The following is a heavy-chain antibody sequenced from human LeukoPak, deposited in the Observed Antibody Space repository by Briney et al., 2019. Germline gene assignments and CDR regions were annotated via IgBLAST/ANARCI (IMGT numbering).Heavy chain of an antibody. CDR3: ARDWTCTNGVCYIYDY. CDR1: GFTFSSYW. CDR2: INSDGSST. J-gene: IGHJ4*02. Sequence: GGSLRLSCAASGFTFSSYWMHWVRQAPGKGLVWVSRINSDGSSTIYADSVKGGFTISRDNAKNTLYLQMNSLRAEDTAVYYCARDWTCTNGVCYIYDYWGQGTLVTVSS. D-gene: IGHD2-8*01. V-gene: IGHV3-74*01.